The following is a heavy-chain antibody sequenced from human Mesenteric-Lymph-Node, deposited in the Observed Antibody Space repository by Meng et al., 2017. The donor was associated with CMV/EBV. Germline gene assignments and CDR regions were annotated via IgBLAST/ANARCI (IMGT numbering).Heavy chain of an antibody. CDR2: INPNSGGT. J-gene: IGHJ4*02. CDR3: ARMTTVQFDF. V-gene: IGHV1-2*02. Sequence: ASVKVSCKASGYTFSDYYLHWVRQAPGQGLEWMGWINPNSGGTNYAQKFQGRVTMTRDKSISTAYMELSRLRSDDTAVYYCARMTTVQFDFWGQGALVTVSS. D-gene: IGHD4-11*01. CDR1: GYTFSDYY.